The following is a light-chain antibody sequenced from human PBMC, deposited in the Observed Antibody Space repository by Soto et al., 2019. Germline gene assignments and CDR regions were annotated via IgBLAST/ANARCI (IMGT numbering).Light chain of an antibody. CDR3: QQYNNWPLYT. CDR1: QSVSSN. Sequence: EILMTQSPATLSVSPGERATLSCRASQSVSSNLAWYQQKPGQAPRLLIYGASTRATGIPARFSGSGSGTEFTLTISSLQSEDFAVYYCQQYNNWPLYTFGQGTKVDIK. J-gene: IGKJ2*01. V-gene: IGKV3-15*01. CDR2: GAS.